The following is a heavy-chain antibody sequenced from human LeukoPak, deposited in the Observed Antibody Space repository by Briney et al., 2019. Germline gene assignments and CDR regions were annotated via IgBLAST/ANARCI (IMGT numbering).Heavy chain of an antibody. D-gene: IGHD5-18*01. Sequence: PGRSLRLSCAASGFTFDDYAMHWVRQAPGKGLEWVSGISWNSGSIGYADSVKGRFTISRDNAKNSLYLQMNSLRAEDTALYYRAKGSGYSYGSHFDYWGQGTLVTVSS. CDR3: AKGSGYSYGSHFDY. J-gene: IGHJ4*02. CDR2: ISWNSGSI. CDR1: GFTFDDYA. V-gene: IGHV3-9*01.